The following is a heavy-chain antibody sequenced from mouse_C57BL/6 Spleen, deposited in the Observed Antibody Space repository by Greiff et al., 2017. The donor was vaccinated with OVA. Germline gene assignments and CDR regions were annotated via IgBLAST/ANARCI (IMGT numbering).Heavy chain of an antibody. Sequence: QVQLQQPGTELVKPGASVKLSCKASGYTFTSYWMHWVKQRPGQGLEWIGNINPSNGGTNYNEKFKSKATLTVNKSSSTAYMQLSSLISEDSAVDYCARSILRPGAMDYWGQGTPVTVSS. V-gene: IGHV1-53*01. CDR2: INPSNGGT. CDR3: ARSILRPGAMDY. CDR1: GYTFTSYW. D-gene: IGHD1-1*01. J-gene: IGHJ4*01.